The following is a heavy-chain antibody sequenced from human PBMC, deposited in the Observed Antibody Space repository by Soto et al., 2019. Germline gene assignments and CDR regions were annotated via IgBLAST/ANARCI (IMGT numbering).Heavy chain of an antibody. J-gene: IGHJ4*02. CDR1: GDSVRNDY. D-gene: IGHD4-17*01. V-gene: IGHV4-59*02. CDR2: ISYSGSL. CDR3: ERGRDGEYFDY. Sequence: SETLSLTCTVSGDSVRNDYNSWIRQPPGKGLEWIGYISYSGSLNYNPSLKSRVTISVDTSKNQFSLKLSSVTAADTAVYYCERGRDGEYFDYWGQGTLVTVSS.